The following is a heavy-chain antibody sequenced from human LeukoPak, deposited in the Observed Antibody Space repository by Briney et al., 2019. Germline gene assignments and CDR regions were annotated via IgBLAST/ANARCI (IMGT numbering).Heavy chain of an antibody. CDR2: IYASGST. Sequence: PLETLSLTRTVSGGSISNWYWTWIWQPAGKGLEWIGRIYASGSTDYNPSLKSRVTMSVDRSNNQFSLKLSSVTAADTGVYYCARAHCSGGSCYLDYWGQGSLVTVSS. CDR3: ARAHCSGGSCYLDY. CDR1: GGSISNWY. J-gene: IGHJ4*02. V-gene: IGHV4-4*07. D-gene: IGHD2-15*01.